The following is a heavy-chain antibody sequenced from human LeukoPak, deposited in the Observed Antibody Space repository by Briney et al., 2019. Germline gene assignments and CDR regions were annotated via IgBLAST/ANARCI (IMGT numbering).Heavy chain of an antibody. CDR2: IYYSGST. D-gene: IGHD3-16*01. V-gene: IGHV4-31*03. J-gene: IGHJ5*02. Sequence: PSETLSLTCTVSGGSISSGGYYWSWIRQHPGKGLEWIGYIYYSGSTYYNPSLKSRVTISVDTSKNQFSLKLSSVTAADTAVYYCARVAVTTFGWFDPWGQGTLVTVSS. CDR3: ARVAVTTFGWFDP. CDR1: GGSISSGGYY.